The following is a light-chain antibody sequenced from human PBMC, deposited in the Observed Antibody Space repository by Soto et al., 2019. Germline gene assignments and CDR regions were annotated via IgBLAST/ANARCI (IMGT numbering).Light chain of an antibody. V-gene: IGLV2-14*01. CDR2: DVT. CDR3: GSITRSSTSV. Sequence: QSALSQPASVSGSPGQSITISCTGTSSDVGGFEYVSWYQYQPGKAPKLIIYDVTKRPSGVSNRFSGSKSGNTASLTISGIQAEDEGDYYCGSITRSSTSVFGTGTKLTVL. J-gene: IGLJ1*01. CDR1: SSDVGGFEY.